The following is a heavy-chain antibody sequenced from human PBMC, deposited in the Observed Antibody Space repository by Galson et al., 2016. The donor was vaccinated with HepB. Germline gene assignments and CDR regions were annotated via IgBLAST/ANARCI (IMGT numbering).Heavy chain of an antibody. Sequence: SLRLSCAASGFTFTTYSMNWVRQAPGKGLEWVSSITSGFSSIYYADSVKGRFTISRDNAENSLYLQMNSLRDEDTAVYYCARSYGDYGFGPDYWGQGALVTVSS. CDR3: ARSYGDYGFGPDY. V-gene: IGHV3-21*01. CDR2: ITSGFSSI. CDR1: GFTFTTYS. J-gene: IGHJ4*02. D-gene: IGHD4-17*01.